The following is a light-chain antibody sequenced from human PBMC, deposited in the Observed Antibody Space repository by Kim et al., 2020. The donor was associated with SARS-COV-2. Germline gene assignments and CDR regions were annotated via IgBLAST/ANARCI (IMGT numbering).Light chain of an antibody. Sequence: PGKAATITCGRDNIGIKSVHGYQQKPGQAPVLVVYDNSDRPSGIPERFSGSNSGNTATLTISRVEAGDEADYYCQVWDSSYSPGIFGGGTQLTVL. CDR2: DNS. J-gene: IGLJ7*01. CDR1: NIGIKS. V-gene: IGLV3-21*03. CDR3: QVWDSSYSPGI.